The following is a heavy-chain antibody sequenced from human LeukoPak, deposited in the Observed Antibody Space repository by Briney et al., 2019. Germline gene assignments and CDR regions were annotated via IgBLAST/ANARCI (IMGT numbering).Heavy chain of an antibody. CDR3: ARAFRSSPYNWFDP. CDR2: IYDSGRI. CDR1: GGSISSGGYF. Sequence: SETLSLTCTVSGGSISSGGYFWSWIRQHPGKGLEWIAYIYDSGRINYNPSLESRVTISLDTSKNQFSLKLSSVTAADTAVYYCARAFRSSPYNWFDPWGQGTLVTVSS. V-gene: IGHV4-31*03. J-gene: IGHJ5*02.